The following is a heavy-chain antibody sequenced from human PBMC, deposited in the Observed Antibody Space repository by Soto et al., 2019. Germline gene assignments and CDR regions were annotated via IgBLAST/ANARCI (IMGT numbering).Heavy chain of an antibody. CDR3: ARGGIQLWSLFDY. V-gene: IGHV4-31*03. Sequence: SETLSLTCTVSGGSISSGGYYWSWIRQHPGKGLEWIGYIYYSGSTYYNPSLKSRVTISVDTSKNQFSLKLSSVTAADTAVYYCARGGIQLWSLFDYWGQGTLVTVSS. CDR1: GGSISSGGYY. D-gene: IGHD5-18*01. CDR2: IYYSGST. J-gene: IGHJ4*02.